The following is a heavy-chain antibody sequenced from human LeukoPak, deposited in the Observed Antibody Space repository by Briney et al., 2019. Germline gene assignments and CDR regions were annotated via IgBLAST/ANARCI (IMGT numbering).Heavy chain of an antibody. CDR3: ARGYCSSTSCYAWFDP. CDR1: GYTLTTYY. Sequence: ASVKVSCKASGYTLTTYYIHWVRQAPGQGLEWMGIINPSIDSINYARKFQRRVTMTSDTSTSTVYMELSDLRSEDTAVYYCARGYCSSTSCYAWFDPWGQGTLVTVSS. CDR2: INPSIDSI. D-gene: IGHD2-2*01. J-gene: IGHJ5*02. V-gene: IGHV1-46*01.